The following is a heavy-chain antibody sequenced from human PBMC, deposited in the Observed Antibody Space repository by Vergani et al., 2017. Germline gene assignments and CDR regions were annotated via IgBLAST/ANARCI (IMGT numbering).Heavy chain of an antibody. J-gene: IGHJ5*02. D-gene: IGHD2-2*01. V-gene: IGHV1-46*01. CDR3: ARGQKESTSYHLFDP. Sequence: QVQLVQSGAEVKKPGAPVKVSCKASGYTFTSYYMHWVRQAPGQGLEWMGLINPSGGSTSYAQKFQGRVTMTRDTSTSTVYMELSSLRSEDTAVYYCARGQKESTSYHLFDPWGQGTLVTVSS. CDR2: INPSGGST. CDR1: GYTFTSYY.